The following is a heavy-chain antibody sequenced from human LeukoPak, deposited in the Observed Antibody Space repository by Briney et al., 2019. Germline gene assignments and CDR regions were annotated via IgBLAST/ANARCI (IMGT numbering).Heavy chain of an antibody. V-gene: IGHV4-34*01. J-gene: IGHJ4*02. CDR1: GGSFSGYY. Sequence: PSETLSLTCAVYGGSFSGYYWSWIRQPPGKGLEWIGEINHSGSTNYNPSLKSRVTISVDTSKNQFSLKLSSVTAADTAVYYCARATYCSGDSCYSGIFDYWGQGILVTVSS. CDR2: INHSGST. D-gene: IGHD2-15*01. CDR3: ARATYCSGDSCYSGIFDY.